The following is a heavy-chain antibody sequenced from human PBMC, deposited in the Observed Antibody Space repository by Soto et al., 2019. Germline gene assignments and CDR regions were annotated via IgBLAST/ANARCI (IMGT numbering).Heavy chain of an antibody. J-gene: IGHJ3*02. CDR3: ARHKRGRRPAFDS. V-gene: IGHV4-39*01. CDR2: IYYSGSP. D-gene: IGHD2-15*01. Sequence: PXETLSLTSPVAAFSLSSSSYYWGRNRQPPGKGLEWIGSIYYSGSPYYNPSLKSRVTISVDTSKNQFSLKLSSVTAADTAVYYCARHKRGRRPAFDSWGRGPMCTLSS. CDR1: AFSLSSSSYY.